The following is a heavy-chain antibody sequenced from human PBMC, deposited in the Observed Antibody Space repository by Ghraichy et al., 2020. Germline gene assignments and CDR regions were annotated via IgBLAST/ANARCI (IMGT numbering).Heavy chain of an antibody. CDR2: LNGDGSRT. Sequence: GGSLRLSCAASGFTFGRHWMHWIRQVPGKGLVWVARLNGDGSRTAYADSVKGRFIISRDNAKDTLYLEMNSLTVDDTATYFCAREVPREGAGNWFDPWGQGTLVTVSS. J-gene: IGHJ5*02. V-gene: IGHV3-74*01. CDR3: AREVPREGAGNWFDP. CDR1: GFTFGRHW. D-gene: IGHD1-26*01.